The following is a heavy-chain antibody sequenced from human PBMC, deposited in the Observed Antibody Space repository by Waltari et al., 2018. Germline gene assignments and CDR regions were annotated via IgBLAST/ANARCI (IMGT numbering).Heavy chain of an antibody. V-gene: IGHV4-39*07. D-gene: IGHD6-13*01. J-gene: IGHJ5*02. CDR1: GGSISSSSYY. Sequence: QLRLQESGPGLVKPSETLSLTCTVSGGSISSSSYYWGWIRQPPGKGLEWIGSIYYTGITYYNPSLKSLVTISVDTSKNQFSLKLSSVTAADTAVYYCARDCSGSWYYWFDPWGQGTLVTVSS. CDR3: ARDCSGSWYYWFDP. CDR2: IYYTGIT.